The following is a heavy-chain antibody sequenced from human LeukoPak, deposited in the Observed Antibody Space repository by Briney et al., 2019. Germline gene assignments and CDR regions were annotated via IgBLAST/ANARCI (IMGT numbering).Heavy chain of an antibody. Sequence: GGSLRLSCAASGFTFDDYGMSWVRQAPGKGLEWVSGINWNGGSTGYADSVKGRFTISRDNAKNSLYLQMNSLRAEDTALYYCARLTYCGGDCRYMDVWGKGTTVTVSS. D-gene: IGHD2-21*02. CDR1: GFTFDDYG. CDR2: INWNGGST. V-gene: IGHV3-20*04. CDR3: ARLTYCGGDCRYMDV. J-gene: IGHJ6*03.